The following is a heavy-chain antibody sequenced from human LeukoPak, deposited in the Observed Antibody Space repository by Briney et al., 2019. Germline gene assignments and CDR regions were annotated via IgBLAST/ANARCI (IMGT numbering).Heavy chain of an antibody. J-gene: IGHJ5*02. CDR1: GGSFGGYY. Sequence: SETLSLTCAVYGGSFGGYYWSWIRQPPGKGLEWIGEINHSGSTNYNPSLKSRVTISVDTSKNQFSLKLSSVTAADTAVYYCARAGNWFDPWGQGTLVTVSS. D-gene: IGHD3-10*01. CDR3: ARAGNWFDP. CDR2: INHSGST. V-gene: IGHV4-34*01.